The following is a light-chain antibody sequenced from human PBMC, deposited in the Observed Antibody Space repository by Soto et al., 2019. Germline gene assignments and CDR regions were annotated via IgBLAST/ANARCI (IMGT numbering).Light chain of an antibody. Sequence: EIVLTQSPGTVSLSPGERATLSCRASQRVTSSYLAWYQQKPGQAPRLLIHGASSRATGIPDRFSGRESGTDYTLTIIRLEPEDSGVYYCQQYGSSPLTFGGGTKVEIK. CDR1: QRVTSSY. CDR2: GAS. CDR3: QQYGSSPLT. V-gene: IGKV3-20*01. J-gene: IGKJ4*01.